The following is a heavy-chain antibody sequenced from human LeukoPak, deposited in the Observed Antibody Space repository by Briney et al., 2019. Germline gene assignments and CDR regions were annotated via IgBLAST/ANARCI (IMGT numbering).Heavy chain of an antibody. V-gene: IGHV3-53*01. J-gene: IGHJ4*02. Sequence: GGSLRLSCAASGFTVSSNYMSWVRQAPGKGLEWVSVIYSGGSTYYADSVKGRFTISRDNSKNTLYLQMNSLRAEDTAVYYCARAISSGWYGEDYWGQGTLVTVSS. CDR3: ARAISSGWYGEDY. CDR2: IYSGGST. CDR1: GFTVSSNY. D-gene: IGHD6-19*01.